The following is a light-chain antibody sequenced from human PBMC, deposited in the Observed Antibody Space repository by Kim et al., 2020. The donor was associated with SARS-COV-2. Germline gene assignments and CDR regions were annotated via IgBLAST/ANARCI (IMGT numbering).Light chain of an antibody. CDR1: TGAVTSGYY. CDR2: STT. Sequence: QAVVTQEPSLTVSPGGTVTLTCASSTGAVTSGYYPTWFQQKPGQAPRPLISSTTNKHSWTSGRFSGSLLGGKAALTLSGVQPEDEADYYCLIYYGGVWVFGGGTQLTVL. V-gene: IGLV7-43*01. J-gene: IGLJ3*02. CDR3: LIYYGGVWV.